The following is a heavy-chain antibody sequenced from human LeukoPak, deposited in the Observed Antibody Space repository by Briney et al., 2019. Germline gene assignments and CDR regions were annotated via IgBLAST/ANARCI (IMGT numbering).Heavy chain of an antibody. D-gene: IGHD6-6*01. CDR1: GDSVSSNSAS. CDR3: ARGIDIAAIYYFDY. CDR2: TYYRSKWYN. V-gene: IGHV6-1*01. J-gene: IGHJ4*02. Sequence: SQTLSVTCAISGDSVSSNSASWNWIRQSPSRGLEWLGRTYYRSKWYNDYAVSVKSRITINPDTSKNQFSLQPNSVTPEDTAVYYCARGIDIAAIYYFDYWGQGTLVTVSS.